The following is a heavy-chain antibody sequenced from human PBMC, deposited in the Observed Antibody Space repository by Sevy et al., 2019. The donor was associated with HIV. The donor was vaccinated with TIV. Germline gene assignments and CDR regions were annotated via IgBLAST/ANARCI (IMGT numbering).Heavy chain of an antibody. J-gene: IGHJ6*02. CDR1: GDNSNTDW. CDR2: VDPDDSDT. CDR3: GELSNSGSGSDTYYYVMDV. V-gene: IGHV5-51*01. D-gene: IGHD7-27*01. Sequence: GESLKISCQDSGDNSNTDWIAWVRQLPGKGLEYMGLVDPDDSDTRYSPSFQGQVIMSADEAINTVYLQWNSLKASDSATYYAGELSNSGSGSDTYYYVMDVWGQGTTVTVSS.